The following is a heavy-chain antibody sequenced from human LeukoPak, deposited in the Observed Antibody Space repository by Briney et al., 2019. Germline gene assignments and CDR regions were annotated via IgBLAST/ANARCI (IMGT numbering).Heavy chain of an antibody. CDR2: ISSDGSNK. V-gene: IGHV3-30*18. CDR1: GFTFSNYG. J-gene: IGHJ4*02. D-gene: IGHD6-13*01. CDR3: AKDHEVAAAGTWGSIDF. Sequence: GGSLRLSCAASGFTFSNYGMHWVRQAPGKGLEWVALISSDGSNKYYTDSVKGRFTISRDNSKNTFYLQMNSLRLEDTAVHYCAKDHEVAAAGTWGSIDFWGQGTLVTVSS.